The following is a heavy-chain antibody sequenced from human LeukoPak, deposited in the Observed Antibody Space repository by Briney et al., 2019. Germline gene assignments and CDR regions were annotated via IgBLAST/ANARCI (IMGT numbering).Heavy chain of an antibody. J-gene: IGHJ4*02. CDR2: ISYIGST. Sequence: SETLSLTCTVSGDSMNSHYWSWIRQPPGKGLEWIGYISYIGSTNYNPSLKSRVTISVDTSKNQFSLKLSSVTAADTAVYYCAKASWVSSADAVLWGQGTLVTVS. CDR3: AKASWVSSADAVL. CDR1: GDSMNSHY. D-gene: IGHD3-16*01. V-gene: IGHV4-59*11.